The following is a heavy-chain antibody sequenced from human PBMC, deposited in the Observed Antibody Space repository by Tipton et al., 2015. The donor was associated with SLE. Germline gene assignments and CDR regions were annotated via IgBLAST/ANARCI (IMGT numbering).Heavy chain of an antibody. Sequence: SGFTFSSYGMHWVRQAPGKGLEWVAFIRYDGSNKYYADSVKGRFTISRDNSKNTLYLQMNSLRAEDTAVYYCAKGGIAVAGGWGQGTLVTVSS. CDR1: GFTFSSYG. CDR3: AKGGIAVAGG. J-gene: IGHJ4*02. V-gene: IGHV3-30*02. D-gene: IGHD6-19*01. CDR2: IRYDGSNK.